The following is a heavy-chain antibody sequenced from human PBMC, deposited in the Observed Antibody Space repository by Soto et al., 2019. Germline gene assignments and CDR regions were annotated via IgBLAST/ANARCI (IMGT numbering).Heavy chain of an antibody. D-gene: IGHD3-10*01. CDR2: INAGVGGT. Sequence: QVELVQSGPEMMQPGASVKVSCKASGFTSLSYALHWVRQAPGQGPQWLGWINAGVGGTIYSQRYQGRLKITSDSSANIVFLEVNTLTKEDTAVYYCAREVQGVTSFDYWGQGTLVAVSS. V-gene: IGHV1-3*01. CDR1: GFTSLSYA. J-gene: IGHJ4*02. CDR3: AREVQGVTSFDY.